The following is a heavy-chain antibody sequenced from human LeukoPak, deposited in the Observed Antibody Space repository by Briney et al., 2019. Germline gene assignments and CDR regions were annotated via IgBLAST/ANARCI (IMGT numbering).Heavy chain of an antibody. CDR1: GGSLSSGDYY. V-gene: IGHV4-30-4*01. CDR3: ASPDILTGRDAFDI. Sequence: SGTLSLTCAVSGGSLSSGDYYWSWICQPPGKGLEWIGYIYYSGSTYYNPSLKSRVTISVDTSKNQFSLKLSSVTAADTAVYYCASPDILTGRDAFDIWGQGTMVTVSS. D-gene: IGHD3-9*01. CDR2: IYYSGST. J-gene: IGHJ3*02.